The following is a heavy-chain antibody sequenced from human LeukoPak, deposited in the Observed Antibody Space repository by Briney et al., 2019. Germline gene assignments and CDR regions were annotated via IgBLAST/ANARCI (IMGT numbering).Heavy chain of an antibody. V-gene: IGHV3-23*01. CDR1: GFTFSSYA. Sequence: PGGSLRLSCAASGFTFSSYAMSWVRQAPGKGLEWVSAISGSGGSTYYADSVKGRFTISRDNSKNTLYLQMNSLRAEDTAVYYCAKDRSPGYDFWSGYYAWGQGTLVTVSS. J-gene: IGHJ5*02. CDR3: AKDRSPGYDFWSGYYA. CDR2: ISGSGGST. D-gene: IGHD3-3*01.